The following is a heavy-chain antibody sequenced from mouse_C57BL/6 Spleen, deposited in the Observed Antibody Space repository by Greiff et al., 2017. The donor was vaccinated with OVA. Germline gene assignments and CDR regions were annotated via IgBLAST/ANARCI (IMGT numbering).Heavy chain of an antibody. D-gene: IGHD1-1*01. Sequence: QVQLQQPGAELVKPGASVKLSCKASGYTFTSYWMQWVKQRPGQGLEWIGEIDPSDSYTNYNQKFKGKATLTVDTSSSTAYIQLSSLTSEDSAVYYCARSGFYSAITTVVADYWGQGTTLTVSS. J-gene: IGHJ2*01. CDR1: GYTFTSYW. V-gene: IGHV1-50*01. CDR2: IDPSDSYT. CDR3: ARSGFYSAITTVVADY.